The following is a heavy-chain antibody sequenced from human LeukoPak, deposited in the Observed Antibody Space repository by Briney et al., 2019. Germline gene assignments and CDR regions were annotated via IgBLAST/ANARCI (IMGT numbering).Heavy chain of an antibody. CDR1: AFTFSSYW. Sequence: PGGSLRLSCAASAFTFSSYWMSWVRQAPGNGLEWVANIDQDGSKKYYVESMKGRITISRDTAKNSLYLQMNSLRAEDTAVYYCARDYYSYSRGSWAFDIWGQGTMVTVSS. V-gene: IGHV3-7*03. CDR2: IDQDGSKK. D-gene: IGHD3-22*01. J-gene: IGHJ3*02. CDR3: ARDYYSYSRGSWAFDI.